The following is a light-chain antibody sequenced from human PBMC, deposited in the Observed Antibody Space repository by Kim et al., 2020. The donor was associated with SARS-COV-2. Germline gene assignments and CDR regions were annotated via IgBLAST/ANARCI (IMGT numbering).Light chain of an antibody. V-gene: IGLV3-19*01. Sequence: SSELTQDPAVSVALGQTVRITCQGDSLRSYYASWYQQKPGQAPVLVISGKNNRPSWIPDRFSGSSSGHTASLTITGAQAEDEADYYCNSRDSSGNPEVFG. CDR2: GKN. CDR3: NSRDSSGNPEV. J-gene: IGLJ2*01. CDR1: SLRSYY.